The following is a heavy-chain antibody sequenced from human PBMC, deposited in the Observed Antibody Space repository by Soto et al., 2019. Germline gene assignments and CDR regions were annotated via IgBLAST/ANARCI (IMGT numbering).Heavy chain of an antibody. D-gene: IGHD3-22*01. CDR1: VFNVSSYG. V-gene: IGHV3-33*01. J-gene: IGHJ4*02. Sequence: GSLRNSYADSVFNVSSYGRGGGRKATEKGLEWVAVIWYDGSNKYYADSVKGRFTISRDNSKNTLYLQMNSLRAEDTAVYYCARDRTDSSGYYVFDYWGQGILVTGSS. CDR2: IWYDGSNK. CDR3: ARDRTDSSGYYVFDY.